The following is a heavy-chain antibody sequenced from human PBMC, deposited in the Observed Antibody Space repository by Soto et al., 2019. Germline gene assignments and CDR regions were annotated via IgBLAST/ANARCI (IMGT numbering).Heavy chain of an antibody. J-gene: IGHJ4*02. CDR1: GFTFSSYA. CDR2: ISGSGDST. CDR3: ARRGSGRYYDC. D-gene: IGHD6-19*01. V-gene: IGHV3-23*01. Sequence: EVQLLESGGGLVQPGGSLRLSCAASGFTFSSYAMRWVRQAPVKGLEWVSAISGSGDSTYYADSVKGRFTISRDNSKSTLYLQMNSLRAEDTAVYYCARRGSGRYYDCWGQGTLVTVSS.